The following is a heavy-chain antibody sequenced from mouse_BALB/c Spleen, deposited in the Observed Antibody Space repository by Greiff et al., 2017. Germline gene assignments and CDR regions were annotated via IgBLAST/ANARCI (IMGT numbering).Heavy chain of an antibody. CDR1: GFSLTSYG. J-gene: IGHJ3*01. CDR3: ASRAY. V-gene: IGHV2-2*02. CDR2: IWSGGST. Sequence: QVQLQQSGPGLVQPSQSLSITCTVSGFSLTSYGVHWVRQSPGKGLEWLGVIWSGGSTDYNAAFISSLSISKDNSKSQVFFKMNSLQANDTAIYYCASRAYWGQGTLVTVSA.